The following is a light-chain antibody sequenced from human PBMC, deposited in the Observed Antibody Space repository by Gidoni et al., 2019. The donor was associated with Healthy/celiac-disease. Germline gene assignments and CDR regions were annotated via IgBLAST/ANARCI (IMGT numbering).Light chain of an antibody. CDR3: QQYDNLPRTT. V-gene: IGKV1-33*01. J-gene: IGKJ4*01. CDR2: DAS. CDR1: QDISNY. Sequence: DIQMTQSPSSLSASVGDRVTITCQARQDISNYLNWYQQKPGKAPKLLIYDASNLETGVPSRFSGSGSGTDFTFTISSLQPEDIATYYCQQYDNLPRTTFGGGTKVEIK.